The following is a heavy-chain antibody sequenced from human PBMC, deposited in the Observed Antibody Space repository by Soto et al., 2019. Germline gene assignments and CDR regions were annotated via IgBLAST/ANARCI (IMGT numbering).Heavy chain of an antibody. Sequence: GESLKISCKGSGCSFTSYWISWVRQMPGKGLEWMGRIDPSDSYTNYSPSFQGHVTISADKSISTAYLQWSSLKASDTAMYYCARQQEYYYDSSGYYWPPYFDYWGQGTLVTVSS. V-gene: IGHV5-10-1*01. CDR1: GCSFTSYW. CDR2: IDPSDSYT. CDR3: ARQQEYYYDSSGYYWPPYFDY. D-gene: IGHD3-22*01. J-gene: IGHJ4*02.